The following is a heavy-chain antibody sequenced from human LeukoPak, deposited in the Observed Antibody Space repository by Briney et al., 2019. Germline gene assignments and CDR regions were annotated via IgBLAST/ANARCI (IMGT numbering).Heavy chain of an antibody. D-gene: IGHD3-22*01. V-gene: IGHV3-74*01. CDR1: GFTFSSYW. J-gene: IGHJ1*01. CDR3: ASLTYYYDSSGYSGCFQH. Sequence: GGSLRLSCAASGFTFSSYWTHWVRQAPGKGLVWVSRINSDGSSTSYADSVKGRFTISRDNAKNTLYLQMNSLRAEDTAVYYCASLTYYYDSSGYSGCFQHWGQGTLVTVSS. CDR2: INSDGSST.